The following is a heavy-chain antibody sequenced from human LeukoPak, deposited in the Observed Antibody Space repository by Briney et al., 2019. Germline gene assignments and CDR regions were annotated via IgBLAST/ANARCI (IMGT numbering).Heavy chain of an antibody. J-gene: IGHJ6*03. Sequence: SETLSLTCTVSGGSISSYYWSWIRQSPGKGLEWIGFLYYSGSTNYNPSLKSRVTISVDTSKNQFSLKLSSVTAADTAVYYCARTTIYYYYYMDVWGKGTTVTVSS. V-gene: IGHV4-59*01. CDR2: LYYSGST. CDR3: ARTTIYYYYYMDV. CDR1: GGSISSYY. D-gene: IGHD1-14*01.